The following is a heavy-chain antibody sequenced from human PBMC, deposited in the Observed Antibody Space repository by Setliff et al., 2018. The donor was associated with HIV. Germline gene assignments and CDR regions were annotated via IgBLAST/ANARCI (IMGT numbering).Heavy chain of an antibody. D-gene: IGHD3-22*01. CDR1: GYTFSDYY. CDR3: TRGDSSGYFEY. V-gene: IGHV1-2*02. CDR2: INPKSGDT. J-gene: IGHJ4*01. Sequence: ASVKVSCKTSGYTFSDYYMHWVRQAPGQGLEWMGWINPKSGDTKYAQKFQGRVTMTRDTSISTVYMELSRLRSDDTAVHYFTRGDSSGYFEYWGHGTQVTVSS.